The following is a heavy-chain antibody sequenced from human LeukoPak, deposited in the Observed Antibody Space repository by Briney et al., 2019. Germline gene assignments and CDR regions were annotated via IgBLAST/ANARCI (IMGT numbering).Heavy chain of an antibody. CDR2: IRYDGSNK. CDR3: AKGMGYCSSTSCYPNYYYYYMDV. Sequence: PGGSLRLSCAASGFTFSSYGMHWVRQAPGKGLEWVAFIRYDGSNKYYADSVRGRFTISRDNSKNTLYLQMNSLRAEDTAVYYCAKGMGYCSSTSCYPNYYYYYMDVWGKGTTVTVSS. V-gene: IGHV3-30*02. J-gene: IGHJ6*03. CDR1: GFTFSSYG. D-gene: IGHD2-2*01.